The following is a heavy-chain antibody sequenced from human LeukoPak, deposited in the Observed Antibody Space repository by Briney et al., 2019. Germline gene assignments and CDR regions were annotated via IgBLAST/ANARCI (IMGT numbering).Heavy chain of an antibody. V-gene: IGHV3-7*04. CDR2: INQDGSET. D-gene: IGHD3-3*01. Sequence: GGSLRLSCTASGFKFTTYWMTWARQAPGKGLEWVANINQDGSETHYLDSVKGRFTISRDNVGKSLSLQMNSLRVEDTAVYYCAMDRVIFSDWGQGALVTVSS. J-gene: IGHJ4*02. CDR3: AMDRVIFSD. CDR1: GFKFTTYW.